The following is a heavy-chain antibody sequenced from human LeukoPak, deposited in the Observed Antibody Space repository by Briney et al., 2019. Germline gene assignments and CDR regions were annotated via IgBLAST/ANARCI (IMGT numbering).Heavy chain of an antibody. CDR2: INPSDYRT. CDR1: GYTFTNYY. D-gene: IGHD5-18*01. CDR3: AREQSNTQAMAMGASWLDP. Sequence: ASVKVSCKASGYTFTNYYMHWVRQAPGQGLEWMGIINPSDYRTTYAQKFQGRVTMTRDTSTSTVYMELSSLRSEDTAVYYCAREQSNTQAMAMGASWLDPWGQGILVTVSS. V-gene: IGHV1-46*01. J-gene: IGHJ5*02.